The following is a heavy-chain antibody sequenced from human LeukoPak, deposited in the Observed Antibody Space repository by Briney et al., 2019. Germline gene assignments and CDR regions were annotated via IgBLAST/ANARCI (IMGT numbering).Heavy chain of an antibody. J-gene: IGHJ4*02. V-gene: IGHV4-38-2*02. CDR2: IYPTGST. D-gene: IGHD3-16*02. CDR1: GYSISSGYY. Sequence: PSETLSLTCTVSGYSISSGYYWGWIRQPPGKGLEWIGNIYPTGSTYYNPSLKSRVTISVDTSKNQFSLKLSSVTAADTAVYYCARAGMITFGGVIVNRAAYYYFDYWGQGTLVTVSS. CDR3: ARAGMITFGGVIVNRAAYYYFDY.